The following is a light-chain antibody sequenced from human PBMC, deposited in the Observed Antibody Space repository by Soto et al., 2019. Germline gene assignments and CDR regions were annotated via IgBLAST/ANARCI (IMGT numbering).Light chain of an antibody. CDR2: DAS. J-gene: IGKJ1*01. CDR3: QQYNSYST. Sequence: DIQMTQSPSTLSASVGDRVTITCRASQSISTWLAWYQQKPGKAPKLLIYDASSLESGVPSRFSGSGSGTEFTLTISRLQPEDFASYYCQQYNSYSTFGQGTKVDIX. CDR1: QSISTW. V-gene: IGKV1-5*01.